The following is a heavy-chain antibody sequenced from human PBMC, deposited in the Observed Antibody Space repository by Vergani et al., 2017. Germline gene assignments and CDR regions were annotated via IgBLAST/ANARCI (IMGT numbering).Heavy chain of an antibody. Sequence: QVQLQESGPGLVKPSETLSLTCTVLCGPVSSGNYYWTWPRQPAGTGLHGIGYLFYGGSTNYNPPLKGRVTISVDTSKNQFSLKLSSGTAADTAVYYCARSRGTVFDYWGQGTLVTVSS. CDR1: CGPVSSGNYY. CDR2: LFYGGST. J-gene: IGHJ4*02. V-gene: IGHV4-61*10. CDR3: ARSRGTVFDY. D-gene: IGHD3-16*01.